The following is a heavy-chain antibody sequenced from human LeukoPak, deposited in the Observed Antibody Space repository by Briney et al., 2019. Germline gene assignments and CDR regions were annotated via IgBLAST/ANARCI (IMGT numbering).Heavy chain of an antibody. Sequence: PSETLSLTCTVSGGSVSSSSYYWSWIRQSPGKGLEWIGEITHSGNSDYNPSLKSRVTISVDASKSQFSLKLSSVTAADTAVYYCARVWGSSSKVFYYYYYMDVWGKGTTVTVSS. CDR2: ITHSGNS. D-gene: IGHD6-6*01. V-gene: IGHV4-39*07. CDR1: GGSVSSSSYY. J-gene: IGHJ6*03. CDR3: ARVWGSSSKVFYYYYYMDV.